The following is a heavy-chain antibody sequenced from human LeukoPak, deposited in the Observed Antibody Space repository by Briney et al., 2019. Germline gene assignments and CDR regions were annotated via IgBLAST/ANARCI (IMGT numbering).Heavy chain of an antibody. CDR3: ARGDNSAFDI. D-gene: IGHD3-22*01. J-gene: IGHJ3*02. Sequence: GGSLRLSCAASGFTFRSYRMNWVRQAPGKGLEWVASIKQGESERYYVDSVNGRFPISRDNAKNSLYLQMKSLRAEDTAVYYCARGDNSAFDIWGQGTMVTVSS. CDR1: GFTFRSYR. CDR2: IKQGESER. V-gene: IGHV3-7*04.